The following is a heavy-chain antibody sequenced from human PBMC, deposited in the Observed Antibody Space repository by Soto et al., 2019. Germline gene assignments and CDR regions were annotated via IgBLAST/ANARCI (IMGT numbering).Heavy chain of an antibody. J-gene: IGHJ4*02. Sequence: PVKVSCKACGGTFSSYAISWVRQATGQGLEWMGGIIPIFGTANYAQKFQGRVTITADESTSTAYMELSSLRSEDMAVYYCAREGARSKSDYWGQGTLVTVSS. V-gene: IGHV1-69*13. CDR1: GGTFSSYA. CDR2: IIPIFGTA. CDR3: AREGARSKSDY.